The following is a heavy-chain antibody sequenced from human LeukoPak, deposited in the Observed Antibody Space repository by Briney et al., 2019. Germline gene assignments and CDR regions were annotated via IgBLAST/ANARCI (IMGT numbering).Heavy chain of an antibody. J-gene: IGHJ6*03. V-gene: IGHV1-8*01. CDR1: GYTFTSYD. Sequence: ASVKVSCKASGYTFTSYDINWVRQATGQGLEWMGWMHPNSGNTGYAQKFQGRVTTTRNTSISTAYMELSSLRSEDTAVYYCARGVRYHYYMDVWGKGTTVTISS. CDR3: ARGVRYHYYMDV. CDR2: MHPNSGNT.